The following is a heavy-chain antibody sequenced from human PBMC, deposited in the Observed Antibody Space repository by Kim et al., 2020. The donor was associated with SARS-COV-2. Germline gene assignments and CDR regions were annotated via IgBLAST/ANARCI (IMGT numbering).Heavy chain of an antibody. CDR3: ARDFFPTGWFDP. D-gene: IGHD3-3*01. V-gene: IGHV4-31*02. Sequence: YYTPSLKSRVTISVDTSKNQFSLKLSSVTAADTAVYYCARDFFPTGWFDPWGQGTLVTVSS. J-gene: IGHJ5*02.